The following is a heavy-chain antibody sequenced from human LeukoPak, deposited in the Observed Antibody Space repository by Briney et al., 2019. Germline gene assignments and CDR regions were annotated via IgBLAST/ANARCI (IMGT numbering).Heavy chain of an antibody. CDR1: GGSISSSSYN. D-gene: IGHD6-19*01. CDR3: ARHASGWSPHGAFDI. CDR2: IYYSGST. V-gene: IGHV4-39*01. J-gene: IGHJ3*02. Sequence: PSETLSLTCTVSGGSISSSSYNWVWHRQAQGKGLEWIGSIYYSGSTYYNPSLKSRVTISVDTSKNQFFLKLSSVTAADTAVYYCARHASGWSPHGAFDIWGQGTMVAVSS.